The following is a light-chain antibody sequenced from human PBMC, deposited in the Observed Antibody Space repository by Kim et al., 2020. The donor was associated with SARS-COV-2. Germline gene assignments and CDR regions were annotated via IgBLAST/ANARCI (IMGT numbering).Light chain of an antibody. V-gene: IGKV3-20*01. CDR3: QQYAGSPRT. Sequence: IVLTQSPGPLSLSPGERATLSCRASQSVDSNYLAWYQHKPGQAPRLLMYGASSRATRIPDRFSGSGSGTDFTLTISRLEPEDFAVYYCQQYAGSPRTFGQGTKVDIK. J-gene: IGKJ1*01. CDR1: QSVDSNY. CDR2: GAS.